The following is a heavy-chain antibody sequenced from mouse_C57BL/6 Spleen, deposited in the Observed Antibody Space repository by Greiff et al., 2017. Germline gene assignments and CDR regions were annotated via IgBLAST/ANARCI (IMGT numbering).Heavy chain of an antibody. CDR1: GFTFTDYY. CDR2: IRNKANGYTT. D-gene: IGHD2-12*01. CDR3: ARFLYSYYFDY. Sequence: EVMLVESGGGLVQPGGSLSLSCAASGFTFTDYYMSWVRQPPGKALEWLGFIRNKANGYTTEYSASVKGRFTISRDNSQSILYLQMNALRAEDSATYYCARFLYSYYFDYWGQGTTLTVSS. J-gene: IGHJ2*01. V-gene: IGHV7-3*01.